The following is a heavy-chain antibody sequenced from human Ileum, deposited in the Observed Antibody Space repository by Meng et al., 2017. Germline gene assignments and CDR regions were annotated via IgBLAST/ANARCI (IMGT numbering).Heavy chain of an antibody. CDR3: ARDRQWVFDY. V-gene: IGHV1-18*01. CDR2: IDPGNGNR. CDR1: GYTFTTFG. D-gene: IGHD6-19*01. J-gene: IGHJ4*02. Sequence: QFQLVQSGIGVKKPGAYVKVSCKPSGYTFTTFGISWVRQAPGQGLEWMGWIDPGNGNRNFAQKFQDRITLTTDTTTTTAYMELRSLRSDDTAIFYCARDRQWVFDYWGQGTLVTVSS.